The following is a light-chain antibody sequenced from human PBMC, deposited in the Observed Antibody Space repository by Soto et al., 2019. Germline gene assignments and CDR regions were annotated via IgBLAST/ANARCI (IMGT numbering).Light chain of an antibody. Sequence: VLTQSPGTLSLSPGERATISCRASQSISSSYLAWYQHKPGQAPRLLIYGASSRASGIPHRFSGSGSGTDFTLTISTLEPEDCGVFYCQQHGGSPPYTFGQGTRLEIK. CDR2: GAS. CDR1: QSISSSY. CDR3: QQHGGSPPYT. J-gene: IGKJ2*01. V-gene: IGKV3-20*01.